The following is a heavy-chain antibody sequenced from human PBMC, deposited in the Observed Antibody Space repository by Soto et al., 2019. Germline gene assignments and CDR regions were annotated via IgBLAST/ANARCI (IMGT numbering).Heavy chain of an antibody. Sequence: EVQLVESGGDLVQPGGSLRLSCAASGFTFSRYEMNWVRQAPGKGLEWISYISTSGSTIYYADSVKGRFTISRDNAKNSLYLQMNSLRAEDTAVYYCARSPVVGLGELSFYDDYWGQGTLVTVSS. D-gene: IGHD3-16*02. CDR1: GFTFSRYE. CDR3: ARSPVVGLGELSFYDDY. CDR2: ISTSGSTI. J-gene: IGHJ4*02. V-gene: IGHV3-48*03.